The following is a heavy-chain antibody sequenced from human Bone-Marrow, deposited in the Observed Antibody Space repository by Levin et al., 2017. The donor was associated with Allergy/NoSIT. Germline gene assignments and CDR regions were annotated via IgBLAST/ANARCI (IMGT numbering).Heavy chain of an antibody. CDR3: AKGTTVYFYYNGMDA. Sequence: GGSLRLSCVASGFTFNAYAMNWVRRAPGKGLEWVSAMSGTTGSHYYADSVKGRFTISRDSSKNTLFLQMDSLRVEDTATYYCAKGTTVYFYYNGMDAWGQGTTVTVFS. J-gene: IGHJ6*02. CDR1: GFTFNAYA. V-gene: IGHV3-23*01. CDR2: MSGTTGSH. D-gene: IGHD2/OR15-2a*01.